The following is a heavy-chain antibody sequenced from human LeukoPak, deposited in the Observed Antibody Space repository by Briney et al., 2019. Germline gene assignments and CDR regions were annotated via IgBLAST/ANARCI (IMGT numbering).Heavy chain of an antibody. Sequence: SETLSLTCTVSGGSISGYYWNWIRQPAGKGLEWIGRIYASGSTNYNPSLRSRVTISVDKSKNQFSLKLTSATAADTAVYYCARSYLGGTYYDWFDPWGQGTLVTVSS. V-gene: IGHV4-4*07. J-gene: IGHJ5*02. D-gene: IGHD1-26*01. CDR3: ARSYLGGTYYDWFDP. CDR2: IYASGST. CDR1: GGSISGYY.